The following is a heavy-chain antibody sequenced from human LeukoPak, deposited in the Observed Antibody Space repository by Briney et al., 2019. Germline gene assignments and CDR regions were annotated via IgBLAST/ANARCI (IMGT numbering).Heavy chain of an antibody. CDR3: ARVWMTTGGYYFDY. CDR1: GYTFTSYG. Sequence: ASVKVSCKASGYTFTSYGISWVRQAPGQGLEWMGWISAYNGYTNYVQKLQGRVTMTTDTSTSTAYMELRSLRSDDTAVYYCARVWMTTGGYYFDYWGQGTPVTVSS. V-gene: IGHV1-18*01. J-gene: IGHJ4*02. CDR2: ISAYNGYT. D-gene: IGHD4-11*01.